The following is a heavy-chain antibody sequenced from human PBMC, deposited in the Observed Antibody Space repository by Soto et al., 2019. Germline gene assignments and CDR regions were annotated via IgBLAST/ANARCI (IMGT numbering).Heavy chain of an antibody. J-gene: IGHJ6*02. CDR2: ISGSGGST. V-gene: IGHV3-23*01. CDR3: AKDLDYDSSGYYYRYYGMAV. CDR1: GFTFSSYA. Sequence: GGSLRLSCAASGFTFSSYAMSWVRQAPGKGLEWVSAISGSGGSTYYADSVKGRFTISRDNSKNTLYLQMNSLRAEDTAVYYCAKDLDYDSSGYYYRYYGMAVWVQGTTVTVSS. D-gene: IGHD3-22*01.